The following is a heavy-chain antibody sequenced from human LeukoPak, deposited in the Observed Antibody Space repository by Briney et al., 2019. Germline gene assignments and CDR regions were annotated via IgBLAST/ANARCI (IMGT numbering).Heavy chain of an antibody. V-gene: IGHV3-21*01. CDR2: ISSSSSYI. CDR1: GFTFSSYS. CDR3: ARDRGEDYYDSSGPLDP. Sequence: GGSLRLSCAASGFTFSSYSMNWVRQAPGKGLEWVSSISSSSSYIYYADSVKGRFTISRDNAKNSLYLQMNSLRAEDTAVYYCARDRGEDYYDSSGPLDPWGQGTLVTVSS. D-gene: IGHD3-22*01. J-gene: IGHJ5*02.